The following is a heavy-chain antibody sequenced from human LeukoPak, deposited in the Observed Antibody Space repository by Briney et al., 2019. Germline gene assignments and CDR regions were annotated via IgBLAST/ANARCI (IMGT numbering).Heavy chain of an antibody. CDR3: AREITVTRPFDY. D-gene: IGHD4-17*01. V-gene: IGHV4-4*07. Sequence: PSETLSLTCTVSNGSICIYYWIWVRQPAGKGLEWIGRISASGSTNYNPSLKSRVTTSVDTSKNQFSLKLSSVTAADTAVYYCAREITVTRPFDYWGQGTLVTVSS. CDR2: ISASGST. J-gene: IGHJ4*02. CDR1: NGSICIYY.